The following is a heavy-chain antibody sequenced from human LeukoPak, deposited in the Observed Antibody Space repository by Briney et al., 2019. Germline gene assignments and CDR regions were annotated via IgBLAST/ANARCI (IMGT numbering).Heavy chain of an antibody. Sequence: GGSLRLSCAASGFTFSSYGMHWVRQAPGKGLEWVAVIWYDGSNKYYADSVKGRFTISRDNSKNTLYLQMNSLRAEDTAVYYCAKDLQPARRWLPFEAGCWGQGTLVTVSS. V-gene: IGHV3-33*06. CDR2: IWYDGSNK. CDR3: AKDLQPARRWLPFEAGC. D-gene: IGHD5-24*01. CDR1: GFTFSSYG. J-gene: IGHJ4*02.